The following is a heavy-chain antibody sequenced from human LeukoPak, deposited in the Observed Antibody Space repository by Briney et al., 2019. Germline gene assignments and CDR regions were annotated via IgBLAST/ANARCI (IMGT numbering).Heavy chain of an antibody. Sequence: VASVKVSCTASGYTFTSYDINWVRQATGQGLEWMGWMNPNSGNTGYAQKFQGRVTMTRNTSISTAYMELSSLRSEDTAVYYCARGFGSGSYYNVDSDYWGQGTLVTVSS. CDR3: ARGFGSGSYYNVDSDY. J-gene: IGHJ4*02. CDR2: MNPNSGNT. V-gene: IGHV1-8*01. D-gene: IGHD3-10*01. CDR1: GYTFTSYD.